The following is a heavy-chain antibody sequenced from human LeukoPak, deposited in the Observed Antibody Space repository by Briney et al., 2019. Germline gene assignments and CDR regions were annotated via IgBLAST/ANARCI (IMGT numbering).Heavy chain of an antibody. V-gene: IGHV3-11*01. J-gene: IGHJ5*02. D-gene: IGHD2-2*01. Sequence: GGSLRLSCAASGFTFSDYYMSWIRQAPGKGLEWVSYISSSGSTIYYADSVKGRFTISRDNAKNSLYLQMNSLRAEDTAVYYCARGGIGYCSSTSCYNNWFDPWGQGTLVTVSS. CDR1: GFTFSDYY. CDR2: ISSSGSTI. CDR3: ARGGIGYCSSTSCYNNWFDP.